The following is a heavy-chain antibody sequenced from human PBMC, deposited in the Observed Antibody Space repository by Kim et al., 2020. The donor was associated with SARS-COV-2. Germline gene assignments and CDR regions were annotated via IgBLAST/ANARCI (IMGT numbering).Heavy chain of an antibody. CDR2: ISSSSSYI. J-gene: IGHJ6*03. CDR3: ARGVRLEIYYYYYMDV. V-gene: IGHV3-21*01. CDR1: GFTFSSYS. Sequence: GGSLRLSCAASGFTFSSYSMNWVRQAPGKGLEWVSSISSSSSYIYYADSVKGRFTISRVNAKNSLYLQMNSLRAEDTAVYYCARGVRLEIYYYYYMDVWGEGTTVTVSS. D-gene: IGHD1-1*01.